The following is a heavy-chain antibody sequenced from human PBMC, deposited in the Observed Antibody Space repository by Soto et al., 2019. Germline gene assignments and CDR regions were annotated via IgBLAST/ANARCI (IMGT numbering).Heavy chain of an antibody. D-gene: IGHD1-26*01. CDR1: GGSVNSGDYY. V-gene: IGHV4-61*08. CDR2: FYYSGIT. Sequence: SETLSLTCTVSGGSVNSGDYYWSWIRQPPGKGLEWIGYFYYSGITNYNPSLKSRVTISADTSKNQFSLKLRSVTAADAAVYYCARVTVALPATTHYFDYCGPGTPVTV. J-gene: IGHJ4*02. CDR3: ARVTVALPATTHYFDY.